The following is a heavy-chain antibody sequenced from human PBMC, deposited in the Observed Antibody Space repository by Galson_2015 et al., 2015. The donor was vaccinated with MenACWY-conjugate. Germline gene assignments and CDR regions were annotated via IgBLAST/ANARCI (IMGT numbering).Heavy chain of an antibody. D-gene: IGHD5-24*01. CDR2: IYPAESET. CDR3: ARLLEYYFDY. J-gene: IGHJ4*03. Sequence: QSGAEVKKPGESLKISCKGSGYTTTSYWVGWVRQMPGKGLEWMGVIYPAESETRYSPSFQGQVTISADKSTNTAYLQWSSLKASDTAMYYCARLLEYYFDYWGQGTTVTVSS. CDR1: GYTTTSYW. V-gene: IGHV5-51*01.